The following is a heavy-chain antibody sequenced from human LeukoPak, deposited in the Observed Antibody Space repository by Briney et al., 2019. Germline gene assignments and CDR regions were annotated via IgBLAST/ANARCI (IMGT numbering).Heavy chain of an antibody. J-gene: IGHJ3*02. CDR1: GYTFTGYY. V-gene: IGHV1-2*04. Sequence: ASVKVSCKASGYTFTGYYMHWVRQAPGQGLEWMGWINPNSGGTNYAQKFQGWVTMTRDTSISTAYMELSRLRSDDTAVYYCARVMRQWLPDDAFDIWGQGTMVTVSS. D-gene: IGHD6-19*01. CDR2: INPNSGGT. CDR3: ARVMRQWLPDDAFDI.